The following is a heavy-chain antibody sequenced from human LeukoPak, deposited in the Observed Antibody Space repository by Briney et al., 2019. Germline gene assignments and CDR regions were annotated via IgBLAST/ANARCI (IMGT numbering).Heavy chain of an antibody. CDR1: GFSFSDYY. CDR2: ISDSSTYT. Sequence: PGGSLRLSCAASGFSFSDYYMSWIRQAPGKGLEWVSYISDSSTYTNYADSVKGRFTISRDDAKNSLYLQMNSLRVEDTAVYYCAREGYDGMDVWGQGTTVTVSS. J-gene: IGHJ6*02. D-gene: IGHD3-16*01. CDR3: AREGYDGMDV. V-gene: IGHV3-11*06.